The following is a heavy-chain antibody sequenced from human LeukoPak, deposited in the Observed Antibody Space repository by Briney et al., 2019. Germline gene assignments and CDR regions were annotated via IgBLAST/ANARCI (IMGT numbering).Heavy chain of an antibody. CDR1: GFTFRNYW. J-gene: IGHJ4*02. CDR2: INTDGSTT. Sequence: QPGGSLRLSCAVSGFTFRNYWMHWVRQAPGKGLMWVSRINTDGSTTYYADSVKGRFTISRDNAKNTVYLQMTSLRAEDTAVYFCASATAVGYWGQGTQVTVSS. V-gene: IGHV3-74*01. D-gene: IGHD1-26*01. CDR3: ASATAVGY.